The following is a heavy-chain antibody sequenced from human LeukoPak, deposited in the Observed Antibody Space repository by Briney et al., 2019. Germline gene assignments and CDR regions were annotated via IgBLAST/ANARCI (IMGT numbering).Heavy chain of an antibody. CDR2: IKQDGSGK. D-gene: IGHD6-19*01. CDR1: GFTFSNAW. J-gene: IGHJ4*02. CDR3: ASSGWYGEYYFDY. V-gene: IGHV3-7*01. Sequence: PGGSLRLSCAASGFTFSNAWMSWVRQAPGKGLEWVANIKQDGSGKYYVDSVKGRFTISRDNAKNSLYLQMNSLRAEDTAVYYCASSGWYGEYYFDYWGQGTLVTVSS.